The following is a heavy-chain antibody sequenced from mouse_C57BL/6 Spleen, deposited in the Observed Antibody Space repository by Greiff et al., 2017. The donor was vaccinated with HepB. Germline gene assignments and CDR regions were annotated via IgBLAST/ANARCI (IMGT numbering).Heavy chain of an antibody. CDR1: GYTFTSYW. J-gene: IGHJ3*01. D-gene: IGHD2-4*01. CDR2: IDPSDSET. CDR3: ARYDYDEGSLAY. V-gene: IGHV1-52*01. Sequence: QVQLQQSGAELVRPGSSVKLSCKASGYTFTSYWMHWVKQRPIQGLEWIGNIDPSDSETHYNQKFKDKATLTVDKSSSTAYMQLSSLTSEDSAVYYGARYDYDEGSLAYWGQGTLVTVSA.